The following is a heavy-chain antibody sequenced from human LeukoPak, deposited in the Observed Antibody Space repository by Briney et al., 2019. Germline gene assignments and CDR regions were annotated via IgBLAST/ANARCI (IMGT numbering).Heavy chain of an antibody. CDR3: TRLGDEHYDSSGGDL. J-gene: IGHJ5*02. CDR2: IRSTTNNYET. V-gene: IGHV3-73*01. D-gene: IGHD3-22*01. CDR1: GFSLSGSA. Sequence: GGSLTLSCAATGFSLSGSAVHWVRQASGKGLEWVGRIRSTTNNYETAYGAPVKGRFTISRDDSQNTAYLQMNSLETEDTALYYCTRLGDEHYDSSGGDLWGQGTLVTVSS.